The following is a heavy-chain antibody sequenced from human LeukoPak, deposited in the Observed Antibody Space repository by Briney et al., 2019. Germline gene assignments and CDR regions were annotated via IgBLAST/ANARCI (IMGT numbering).Heavy chain of an antibody. CDR1: GCTFSSYG. CDR2: ISYDGSNK. D-gene: IGHD1-26*01. Sequence: GGSLRLSCAASGCTFSSYGMHRVRQAPGKGLEWVAVISYDGSNKYYADSVKGRFTISRDNSKNTLYLQMNSLRAEDTAVYYCAKDRWGYFDYWGQGTLVTVSS. V-gene: IGHV3-30*18. CDR3: AKDRWGYFDY. J-gene: IGHJ4*02.